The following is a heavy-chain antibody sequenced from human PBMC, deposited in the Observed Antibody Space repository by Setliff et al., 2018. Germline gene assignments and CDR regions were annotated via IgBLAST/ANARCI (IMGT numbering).Heavy chain of an antibody. J-gene: IGHJ4*02. CDR2: IYYSGST. Sequence: SETLSLTCTVSGGSISSSSYYWGWIRQPPGKGLEWIGSIYYSGSTYYNPSLKSRATISVDTSKNQFSLKLSSVTAADTAVYYCARRATYYNFWSGYYDYWGQGTQVTVSS. CDR1: GGSISSSSYY. CDR3: ARRATYYNFWSGYYDY. V-gene: IGHV4-39*07. D-gene: IGHD3-3*01.